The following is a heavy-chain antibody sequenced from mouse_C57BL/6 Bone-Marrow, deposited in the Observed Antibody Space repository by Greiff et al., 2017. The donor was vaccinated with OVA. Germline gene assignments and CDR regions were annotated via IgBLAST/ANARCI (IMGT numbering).Heavy chain of an antibody. J-gene: IGHJ4*01. V-gene: IGHV1-69*01. Sequence: QVQLKQPGAELVMPGASVKLSCKASGYTFTSYWMHWVKQRPGQGLEWIGEIDPSDSYTNYNPKFKGKSTLTVDNSSSTAYMQLSSLTSDDAAVYYCVMPATDYAMDYWGQGTSVTGSS. CDR2: IDPSDSYT. CDR1: GYTFTSYW. CDR3: VMPATDYAMDY.